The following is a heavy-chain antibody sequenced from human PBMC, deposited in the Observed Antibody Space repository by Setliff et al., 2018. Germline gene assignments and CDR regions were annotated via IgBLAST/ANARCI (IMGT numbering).Heavy chain of an antibody. CDR3: ARSGNYRVDY. Sequence: GGSLRLSCATSGFTFSNYAMGWVRQAPGKGLEWVSVITSSGRDTYYTDSVKGRFTISRDNAKNSLYLQMNSLRAEDTAVYYCARSGNYRVDYWGQGTLVTVSS. J-gene: IGHJ4*02. D-gene: IGHD1-26*01. CDR1: GFTFSNYA. CDR2: ITSSGRDT. V-gene: IGHV3-23*01.